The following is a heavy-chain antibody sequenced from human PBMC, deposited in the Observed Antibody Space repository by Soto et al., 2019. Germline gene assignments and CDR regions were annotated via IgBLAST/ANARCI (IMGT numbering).Heavy chain of an antibody. CDR3: ARVWTTVTNWFDP. CDR1: GGSISSSNW. Sequence: PSETLFLTCAVSGGSISSSNWWSWVRQPPGKGLEWIGEIYHSGSTNYNPSLKSRVTISVDKSKNQFSLKLSSVTAADTAVYYCARVWTTVTNWFDPWGQGTLVTVSS. D-gene: IGHD4-17*01. V-gene: IGHV4-4*02. J-gene: IGHJ5*02. CDR2: IYHSGST.